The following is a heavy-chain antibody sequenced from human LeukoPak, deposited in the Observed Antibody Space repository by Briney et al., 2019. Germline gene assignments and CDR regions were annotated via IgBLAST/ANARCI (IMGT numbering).Heavy chain of an antibody. J-gene: IGHJ3*02. CDR3: ARNYDSSGTDAFDI. CDR2: MNANSGGT. V-gene: IGHV1-2*02. D-gene: IGHD3-22*01. Sequence: ASVKVSCKASGYTFTGYYMHWVRQAPGQGLEWMGWMNANSGGTNYAQKFQGRVTMTRDTSISTAYMELSRLRSDDTAVYYCARNYDSSGTDAFDIWGQGTIVTVSS. CDR1: GYTFTGYY.